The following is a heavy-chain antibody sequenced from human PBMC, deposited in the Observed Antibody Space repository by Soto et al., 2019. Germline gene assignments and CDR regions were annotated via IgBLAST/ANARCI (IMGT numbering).Heavy chain of an antibody. J-gene: IGHJ4*02. V-gene: IGHV4-39*01. CDR2: VYYRGRS. Sequence: PSQTLSLTCTVSGGSVSNNNYYWGWIRQSPGKGLEWIGSVYYRGRSYSKSSVKSRVTISVDTSKNQFYLNLNSVTASDTAVYYCVSQRTSVLTQAYFDYWGPGAMVTVS. CDR3: VSQRTSVLTQAYFDY. D-gene: IGHD2-8*01. CDR1: GGSVSNNNYY.